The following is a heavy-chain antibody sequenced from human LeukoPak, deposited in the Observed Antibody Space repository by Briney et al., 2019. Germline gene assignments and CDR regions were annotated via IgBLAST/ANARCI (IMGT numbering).Heavy chain of an antibody. V-gene: IGHV4-4*07. CDR2: IYTSGST. CDR1: GGSISSYY. CDR3: ARESLRYRDYGDYSNFDY. D-gene: IGHD4-17*01. J-gene: IGHJ4*02. Sequence: PSETLSLTCTVSGGSISSYYWSWIRQPAGKGLEWIGRIYTSGSTNYNPSLKSRVTMSVDTSKNQFSLKLSSVTGADTAVYYCARESLRYRDYGDYSNFDYWGQGTLVTVSS.